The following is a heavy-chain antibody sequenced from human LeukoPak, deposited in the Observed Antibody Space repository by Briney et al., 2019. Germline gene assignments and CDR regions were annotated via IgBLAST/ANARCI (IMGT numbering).Heavy chain of an antibody. Sequence: GASVKVSCKASGYTFTSYYMHWVRQAPGQGLEWMGIINPSGGSTSYAQKFQGRVTMTRDTSTSTVYMELSSLRSEDTAVYYCARDPSGKWLPGARFDYRGQGTLVTVSS. CDR1: GYTFTSYY. D-gene: IGHD3-22*01. J-gene: IGHJ4*02. CDR3: ARDPSGKWLPGARFDY. V-gene: IGHV1-46*01. CDR2: INPSGGST.